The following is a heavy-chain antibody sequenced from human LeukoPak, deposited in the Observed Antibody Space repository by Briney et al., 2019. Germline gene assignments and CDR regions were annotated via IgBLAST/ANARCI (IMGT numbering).Heavy chain of an antibody. V-gene: IGHV4-39*01. CDR2: IFNAGST. CDR3: ARNMTVILVAERTDAFDI. D-gene: IGHD3-22*01. CDR1: GASISSNTYY. Sequence: KTSESLSLTCTVSGASISSNTYYWAWIRQSPGKGLEWIVSIFNAGSTFYNPSLTSRVTMSVDTSKNQFSLKLSSVTAADTAMYYCARNMTVILVAERTDAFDIWGQGTMVTVSS. J-gene: IGHJ3*02.